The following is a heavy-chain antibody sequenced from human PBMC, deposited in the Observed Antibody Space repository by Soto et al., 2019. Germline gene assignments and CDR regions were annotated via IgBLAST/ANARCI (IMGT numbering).Heavy chain of an antibody. V-gene: IGHV2-5*02. CDR3: AHKRDVSRGFKY. CDR2: IYWDDDQ. D-gene: IGHD3-10*01. J-gene: IGHJ4*02. Sequence: QITLKESGPTLVKPTQTLTLTCTFSGFSLSINGVAVGWIRQPPGQALEWLALIYWDDDQRYNPSIKNRLTITQDPSRNQVVLTMTNMDPVDTATYYCAHKRDVSRGFKYWGQGTLVTVSS. CDR1: GFSLSINGVA.